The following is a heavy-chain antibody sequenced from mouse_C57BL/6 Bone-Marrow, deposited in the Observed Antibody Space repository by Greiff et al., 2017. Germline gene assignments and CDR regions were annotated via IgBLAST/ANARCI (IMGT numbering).Heavy chain of an antibody. CDR3: ASEGLGRDYFDY. J-gene: IGHJ2*01. CDR1: GYTFTSYG. Sequence: VKLVESGAELARPGASVKLSCQASGYTFTSYGISWVKQSTGQGLEWIGEIYPRSGNTYYTEKFKGKATRTADKSSSTAYMELRSLTAEVSAVYFGASEGLGRDYFDYWGQGTTLTVSS. D-gene: IGHD4-1*01. V-gene: IGHV1-81*01. CDR2: IYPRSGNT.